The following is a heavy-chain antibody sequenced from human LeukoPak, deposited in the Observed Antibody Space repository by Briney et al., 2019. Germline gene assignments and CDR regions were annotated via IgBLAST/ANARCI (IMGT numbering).Heavy chain of an antibody. CDR2: IYYSGST. CDR1: NDSISSSDYY. J-gene: IGHJ5*02. V-gene: IGHV4-31*03. D-gene: IGHD5-12*01. Sequence: SETLSLTCTVSNDSISSSDYYWSWIRQHPGKGLEWIGYIYYSGSTYYNPSLKSRLTISVDTSKNQFSLELSSLTAADTAVYYCARVGDSGYGKFDPWGQGTLVTVSS. CDR3: ARVGDSGYGKFDP.